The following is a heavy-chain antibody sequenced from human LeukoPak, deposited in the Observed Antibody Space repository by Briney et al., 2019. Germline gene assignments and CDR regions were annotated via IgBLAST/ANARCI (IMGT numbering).Heavy chain of an antibody. CDR3: ARSRGFDY. V-gene: IGHV1-2*02. Sequence: ASVKVSCKASGYTXTVYYMHWVRQAPGQGLEWMGWINPNSGGTNYAQKFQGRVTMTRDTSISTVYMELSSLRSDDTAVYYCARSRGFDYWGQGTLVTVSS. J-gene: IGHJ4*02. CDR1: GYTXTVYY. CDR2: INPNSGGT.